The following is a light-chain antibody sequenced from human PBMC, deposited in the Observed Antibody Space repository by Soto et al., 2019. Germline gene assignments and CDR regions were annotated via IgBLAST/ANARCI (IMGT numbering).Light chain of an antibody. CDR1: SGSIASNF. CDR2: EDN. Sequence: NFMLTQPHSVSESPGKTVTISCTRSSGSIASNFVQWYQQRPGSSPTTLIYEDNRRPSAVPDRFSGSIDSSSNSASLTISGLKTEDEADYYCQSYDTNNHWVFGGGTQLTVL. CDR3: QSYDTNNHWV. V-gene: IGLV6-57*01. J-gene: IGLJ3*02.